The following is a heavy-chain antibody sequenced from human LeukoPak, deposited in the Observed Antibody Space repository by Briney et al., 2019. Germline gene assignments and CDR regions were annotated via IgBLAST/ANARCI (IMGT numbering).Heavy chain of an antibody. J-gene: IGHJ4*02. V-gene: IGHV3-23*01. D-gene: IGHD2-15*01. Sequence: GGSLRLSCAASGFTFSSSAMSWVRQAPGKGLEWVSAISNNGGYTYYADSVQGRFTISRDNSKSTLCLQMNSLRAEDTAVYYCAKQLGYCSDGSCYFPYWGQGPLVTVPS. CDR1: GFTFSSSA. CDR2: ISNNGGYT. CDR3: AKQLGYCSDGSCYFPY.